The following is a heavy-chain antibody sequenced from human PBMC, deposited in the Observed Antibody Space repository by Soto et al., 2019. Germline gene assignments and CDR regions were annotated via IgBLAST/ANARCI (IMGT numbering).Heavy chain of an antibody. CDR3: AKGAGGSSWYFYFQH. J-gene: IGHJ1*01. CDR2: ISGSGGST. D-gene: IGHD6-13*01. V-gene: IGHV3-23*01. Sequence: EVQLLESGGGLEQPGGSLRLSCAASGFTFSSYAMSWVRQAPGKGLEWVSAISGSGGSTYYADSVKGRFTISRDNSKNMLNLQMNSLRAEDTAVYYCAKGAGGSSWYFYFQHWGQGTLVTVSS. CDR1: GFTFSSYA.